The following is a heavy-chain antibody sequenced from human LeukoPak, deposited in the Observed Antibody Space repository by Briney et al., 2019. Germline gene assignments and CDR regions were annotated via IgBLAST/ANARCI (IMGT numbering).Heavy chain of an antibody. CDR2: MNPNSGNT. D-gene: IGHD6-19*01. J-gene: IGHJ5*02. V-gene: IGHV1-8*01. CDR1: GYTFTSYD. Sequence: GASVKVSFKASGYTFTSYDINWVRQATGQGLEWMGWMNPNSGNTGYAQKFQGRVTMTRNTSISTAYMELSSLRSEDTAVYYCARGRYSSGWYKENWFDPWGQGTLVTVSS. CDR3: ARGRYSSGWYKENWFDP.